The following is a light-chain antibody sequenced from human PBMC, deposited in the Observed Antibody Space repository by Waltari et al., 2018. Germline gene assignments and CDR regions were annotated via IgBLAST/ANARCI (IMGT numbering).Light chain of an antibody. CDR2: RVS. Sequence: DIVMTQTPLSLPVTPGEPASISFTSSQSLLHSNGNTYLYWYLQKPGQPPRLLIYRVSNRFSGVPDRFSGSGSGTDFTLKISRVEAEDVGVYYCMQALQTPRTFGQGTKVEIK. CDR3: MQALQTPRT. J-gene: IGKJ1*01. V-gene: IGKV2-29*02. CDR1: QSLLHSNGNTY.